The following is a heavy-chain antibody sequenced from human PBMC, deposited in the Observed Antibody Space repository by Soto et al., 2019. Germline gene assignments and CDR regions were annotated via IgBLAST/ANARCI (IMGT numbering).Heavy chain of an antibody. D-gene: IGHD2-21*02. CDR3: ARHPSDFWFDP. CDR1: GGSISSSSYF. CDR2: IYYSGST. V-gene: IGHV4-39*01. J-gene: IGHJ5*02. Sequence: QLQLQESGPGLVKPSETLSLTCTVSGGSISSSSYFWGWIRQPPGKGLEWIGSIYYSGSTYYNPALKSRVPVAAAASTNQLSLKLTSVPAADTPVYYCARHPSDFWFDPWGQGTLVTVSS.